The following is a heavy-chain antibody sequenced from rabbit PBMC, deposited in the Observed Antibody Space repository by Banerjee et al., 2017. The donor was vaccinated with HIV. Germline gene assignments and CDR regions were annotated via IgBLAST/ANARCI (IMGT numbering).Heavy chain of an antibody. CDR3: AREVDYGGHGYGYGMDL. Sequence: QLVESGGGLVTPGGSLKLSCKASGFDFSTYYMNWVRQAPGKGLEWIGYIDAVGGTTYYASWVNDRFTISSANAQNTVDLQMNSLTAADTATYFCAREVDYGGHGYGYGMDLWGPGTLVTVS. J-gene: IGHJ6*01. CDR2: IDAVGGTT. CDR1: GFDFSTYY. V-gene: IGHV1S7*01. D-gene: IGHD6-1*01.